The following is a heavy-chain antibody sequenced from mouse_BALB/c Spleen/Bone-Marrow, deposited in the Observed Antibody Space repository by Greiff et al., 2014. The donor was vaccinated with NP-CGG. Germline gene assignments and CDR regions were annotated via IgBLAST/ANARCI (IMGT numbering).Heavy chain of an antibody. D-gene: IGHD3-2*02. CDR2: FYPGSGSI. Sequence: VQVVESGAELVKPGASVKLSCKASGYTFTEYIIHWVKQRSGQGLEWIGWFYPGSGSIKYNEKFKDKATLTADKSSSTVYMELNRLTSEDSAVYFCARHEDRLRAWFAYWGQGTLVTVSA. CDR3: ARHEDRLRAWFAY. CDR1: GYTFTEYI. J-gene: IGHJ3*01. V-gene: IGHV1-62-2*01.